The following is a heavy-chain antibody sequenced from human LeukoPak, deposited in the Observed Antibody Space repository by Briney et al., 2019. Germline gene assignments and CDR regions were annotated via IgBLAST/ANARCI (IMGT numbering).Heavy chain of an antibody. J-gene: IGHJ5*02. Sequence: SETLSLTCTVSGGSISSSSYYWGWIRQPPGKGLEWIGSIYYSGSTYYNPSLKSRVTISVDTSKNQFSLQLTSVTVADTAVYYCARHSSWFDPWGQGTLVIVSS. CDR2: IYYSGST. V-gene: IGHV4-39*01. CDR3: ARHSSWFDP. CDR1: GGSISSSSYY.